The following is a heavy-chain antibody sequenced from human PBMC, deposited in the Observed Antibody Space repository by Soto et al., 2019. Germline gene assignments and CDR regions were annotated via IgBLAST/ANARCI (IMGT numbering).Heavy chain of an antibody. J-gene: IGHJ4*02. CDR3: ARGSGSYLGNDY. CDR1: GGTFNSYA. V-gene: IGHV1-69*12. D-gene: IGHD1-26*01. CDR2: IIPIFGTA. Sequence: QVQLVQSGAAVKKPGSSVKVSCKASGGTFNSYAINWVRQAPGQGLEWMGGIIPIFGTATYAQKYQGRVTITADESTSTAYMELSRLRFEDTAVYYCARGSGSYLGNDYWGQGTLVTVSS.